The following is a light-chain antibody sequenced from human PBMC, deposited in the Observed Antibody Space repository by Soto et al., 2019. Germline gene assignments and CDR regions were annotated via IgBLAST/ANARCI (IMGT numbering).Light chain of an antibody. CDR3: QQYNKWPLFT. J-gene: IGKJ3*01. CDR2: GAS. V-gene: IGKV3-15*01. CDR1: QSIGSN. Sequence: ETVLTQSPATFSVSPGERATLSCRASQSIGSNLAWYQQRPGQPPRLLIYGASTRATGVPARFSGSGSGTEFTLTINSLQSEDFALYYCQQYNKWPLFTFGPGTKVAIK.